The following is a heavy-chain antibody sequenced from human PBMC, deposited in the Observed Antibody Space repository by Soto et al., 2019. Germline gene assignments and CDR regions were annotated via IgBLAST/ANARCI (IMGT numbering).Heavy chain of an antibody. CDR3: AKDLPSQQLAPSGGMDV. CDR2: ISYDGSNK. D-gene: IGHD6-13*01. V-gene: IGHV3-30*18. Sequence: QVQLVKSGGGVVQPGRSLRLSCAASGFTFSSYGMHWVRQAPGKGLEWVAVISYDGSNKYYADSVKGRFTISRDNSKNTLYLQMNSLRAEDTAVYYCAKDLPSQQLAPSGGMDVWGQGTTVTVSS. J-gene: IGHJ6*02. CDR1: GFTFSSYG.